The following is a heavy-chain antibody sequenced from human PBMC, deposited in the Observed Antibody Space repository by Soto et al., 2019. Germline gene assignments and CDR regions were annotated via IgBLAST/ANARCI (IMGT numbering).Heavy chain of an antibody. CDR2: IYYSGST. D-gene: IGHD3-10*01. J-gene: IGHJ6*02. CDR3: ASDQVRRHYYYGMDV. V-gene: IGHV4-31*03. CDR1: GGSISSGGYY. Sequence: KSSETLSLTCTVSGGSISSGGYYWTWIRQHPGKGLEWIGYIYYSGSTYYNPSLKSRVTISVDTSKNQFSLKLSSVTAADTAVYYCASDQVRRHYYYGMDVWGQGTTVTVSS.